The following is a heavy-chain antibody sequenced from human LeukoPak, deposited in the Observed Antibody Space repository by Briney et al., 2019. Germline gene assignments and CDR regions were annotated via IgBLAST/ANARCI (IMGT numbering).Heavy chain of an antibody. CDR1: GYTFTGYY. V-gene: IGHV1-2*02. J-gene: IGHJ5*02. CDR2: INPNSGGT. CDR3: ARIPRGDDYGDYEGRFDP. D-gene: IGHD4-17*01. Sequence: ASVKVSCKASGYTFTGYYMHWVRQAPGQGLEWMGWINPNSGGTNYAQKFQGRVTMTRDTSISTAYMELSRLRSDDTAVYYCARIPRGDDYGDYEGRFDPWGQGTLVTVSS.